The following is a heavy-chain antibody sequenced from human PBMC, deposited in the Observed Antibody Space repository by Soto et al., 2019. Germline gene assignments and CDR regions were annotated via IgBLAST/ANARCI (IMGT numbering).Heavy chain of an antibody. CDR3: VKADPRGYFYYYYGMDV. CDR2: VSRNGGNT. J-gene: IGHJ6*02. CDR1: GFTFSSYA. D-gene: IGHD1-26*01. Sequence: AGSLRLSCSTSGFTFSSYAMHWVRQAPGKGLEYVSAVSRNGGNTYYADSVKGRFTISRDNSKDTLYLQMTSLRVEDTAVYYCVKADPRGYFYYYYGMDVWGQGTTVTVSS. V-gene: IGHV3-64D*06.